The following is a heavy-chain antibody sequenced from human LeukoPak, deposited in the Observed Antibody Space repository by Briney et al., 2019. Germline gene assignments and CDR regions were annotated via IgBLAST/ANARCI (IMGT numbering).Heavy chain of an antibody. CDR3: ARAVYGSNWFDP. CDR1: GLTVRSNY. J-gene: IGHJ5*02. V-gene: IGHV3-66*02. D-gene: IGHD3-10*01. Sequence: GGSLRLSCVVSGLTVRSNYMSWVRQVPGKGLEWVSVIYSGGSTYYADSVKGRFTISGDNSKNTLYLQMNSLRAEDTAVYSCARAVYGSNWFDPWGQGTLVTVSS. CDR2: IYSGGST.